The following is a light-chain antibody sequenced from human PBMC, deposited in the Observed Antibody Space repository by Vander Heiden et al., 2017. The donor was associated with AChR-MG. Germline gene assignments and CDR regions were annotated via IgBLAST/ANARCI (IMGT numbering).Light chain of an antibody. CDR3: QQYKNWPPGT. CDR2: GAS. CDR1: QSVSSN. J-gene: IGKJ1*01. Sequence: IVMTQSPATLPVSPGERATLSCRASQSVSSNLAWDQQKPGQAPRLLIYGASTRATGIPARFSGSASGTEFTLTISSLQSEDFAVYYCQQYKNWPPGTFGQGTKVEIK. V-gene: IGKV3-15*01.